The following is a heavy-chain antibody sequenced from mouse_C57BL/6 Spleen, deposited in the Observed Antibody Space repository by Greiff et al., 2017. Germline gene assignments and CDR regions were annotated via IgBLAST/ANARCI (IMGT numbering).Heavy chain of an antibody. D-gene: IGHD1-1*01. CDR1: GYSFTGYF. CDR3: ARTGGSSYNDWYFDV. CDR2: INPYNGDT. V-gene: IGHV1-20*01. J-gene: IGHJ1*03. Sequence: VQLQQSGPELVKPGDSVKISCKASGYSFTGYFMNWVMQSHGKSLEWIGRINPYNGDTFYNQKFKGEATLTVDKSSSTAHMELRSLTSEDSAVYYCARTGGSSYNDWYFDVWGTGTTVTVSS.